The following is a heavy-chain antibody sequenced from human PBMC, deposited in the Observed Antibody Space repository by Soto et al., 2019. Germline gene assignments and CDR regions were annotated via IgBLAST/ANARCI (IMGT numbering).Heavy chain of an antibody. CDR2: ITLIFGTA. J-gene: IGHJ6*02. V-gene: IGHV1-69*01. D-gene: IGHD5-12*01. CDR3: ARPSYGGYAPPSDYYYYGMDV. CDR1: GGTFSSYA. Sequence: QVQLVQSGAEVKKPGSSVKVSCKALGGTFSSYAFTWVGQALGQGLEWLGGITLIFGTANYAQKFQGRVTITADESTSTAYMELSSLRSEDTAVYYCARPSYGGYAPPSDYYYYGMDVWGQGTTVTVSS.